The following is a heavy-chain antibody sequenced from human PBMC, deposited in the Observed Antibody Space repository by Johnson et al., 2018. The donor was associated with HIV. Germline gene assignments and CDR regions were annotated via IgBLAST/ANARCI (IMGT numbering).Heavy chain of an antibody. D-gene: IGHD2-21*02. J-gene: IGHJ3*02. CDR1: GFTFSAYW. CDR2: IRQEGSEK. V-gene: IGHV3-7*02. Sequence: VQLVESGGGLVQPGGSLRLSCAASGFTFSAYWMTWVRQAPGKGLAWVASIRQEGSEKYYVDSVKGRFTISRDNAKNSLYLQVNSLRAEDTAVYYCSLDGRDLVTRGAFDIWGQGTVVTVSS. CDR3: SLDGRDLVTRGAFDI.